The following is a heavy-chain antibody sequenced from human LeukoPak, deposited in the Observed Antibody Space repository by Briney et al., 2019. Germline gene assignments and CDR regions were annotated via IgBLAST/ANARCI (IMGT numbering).Heavy chain of an antibody. CDR2: ISGSGGST. Sequence: GGSLRLSCAASGFTFSSYAMSWVRQAPGKGLEWVSAISGSGGSTYYADSVKGRFTISRDNSKNTLYLQMNGLRAEDTAVYYCAKGSTYYYDSSGYYYPRDAFDIWGQGTMVTVSS. CDR1: GFTFSSYA. D-gene: IGHD3-22*01. J-gene: IGHJ3*02. V-gene: IGHV3-23*01. CDR3: AKGSTYYYDSSGYYYPRDAFDI.